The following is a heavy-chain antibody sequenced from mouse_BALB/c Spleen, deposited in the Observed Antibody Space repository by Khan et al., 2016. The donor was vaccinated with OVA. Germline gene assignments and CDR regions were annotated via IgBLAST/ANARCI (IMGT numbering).Heavy chain of an antibody. J-gene: IGHJ3*01. D-gene: IGHD2-1*01. CDR1: GFNIKDTY. Sequence: VQLKESGAELVKPGASVKLSCSASGFNIKDTYIHWMKQRPEQGLEWIGRIDPPNDDSKYGPKFQAKATLTADTSSNTAYLQLSSLTSEDTAVYYGATLCGNTVAFWGQGTLVSVSA. V-gene: IGHV14-3*02. CDR2: IDPPNDDS. CDR3: ATLCGNTVAF.